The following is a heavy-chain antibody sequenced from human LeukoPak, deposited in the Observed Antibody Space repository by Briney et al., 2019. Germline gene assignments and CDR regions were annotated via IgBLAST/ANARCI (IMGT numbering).Heavy chain of an antibody. CDR3: ARAGVYGSGSFKYYFDY. D-gene: IGHD3-10*01. CDR1: GGSISSSGFY. Sequence: SETLSLTCTVSGGSISSSGFYWGWIRQPPGKGLEWIGSFYYSGRTYYNASLKSRVTISVDTSKNQFSLKLSSVTAADTAVYYCARAGVYGSGSFKYYFDYWGQGTLVTVSS. V-gene: IGHV4-39*01. J-gene: IGHJ4*02. CDR2: FYYSGRT.